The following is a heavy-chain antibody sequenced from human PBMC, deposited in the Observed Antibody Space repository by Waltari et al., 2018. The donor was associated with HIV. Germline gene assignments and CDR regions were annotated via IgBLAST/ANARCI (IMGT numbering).Heavy chain of an antibody. J-gene: IGHJ4*02. CDR2: ISYDGSNK. Sequence: QVQLVESGGGVVQPGRSLRLSCAASGFTFSSYGMHWVRQAPGRGLRWVAVISYDGSNKFYTYSGRGRFTISRDNAKNTLYLQMNSLRAEDTAVYYCAKTGYGDYGRDDWGQGTLVTVSS. CDR1: GFTFSSYG. CDR3: AKTGYGDYGRDD. D-gene: IGHD4-17*01. V-gene: IGHV3-30*18.